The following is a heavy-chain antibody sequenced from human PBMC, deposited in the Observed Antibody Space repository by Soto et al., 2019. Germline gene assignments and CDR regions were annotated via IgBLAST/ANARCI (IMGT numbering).Heavy chain of an antibody. D-gene: IGHD6-13*01. CDR3: AKDLHIAAASIDY. V-gene: IGHV3-30*18. J-gene: IGHJ4*02. Sequence: GGSLRLSCAASGFTFSSYGMHWVRQAPGKGLEWVAVISYDGSNKYYADSVKGRFTISRDSSKNTLYLQMNSLRAEDTAVYYCAKDLHIAAASIDYWGQGTLVTVSS. CDR1: GFTFSSYG. CDR2: ISYDGSNK.